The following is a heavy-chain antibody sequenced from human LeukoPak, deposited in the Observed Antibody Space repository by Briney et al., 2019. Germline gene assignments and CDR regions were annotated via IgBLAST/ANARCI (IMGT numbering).Heavy chain of an antibody. J-gene: IGHJ4*02. CDR2: ISGQYGNT. Sequence: EASVKVSCTTSGYIFTSYGISWVRQAPGQGLEWMGWISGQYGNTNYAQKLQGRVTLTTDSSTSTAYMELRSLRSDDTAVYYCARGELGGDDYVWGTPVTDYWGQGTLVTVSS. V-gene: IGHV1-18*01. CDR3: ARGELGGDDYVWGTPVTDY. CDR1: GYIFTSYG. D-gene: IGHD3-16*01.